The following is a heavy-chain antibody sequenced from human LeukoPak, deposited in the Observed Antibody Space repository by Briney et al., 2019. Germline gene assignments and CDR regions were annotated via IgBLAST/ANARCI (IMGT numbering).Heavy chain of an antibody. D-gene: IGHD3-10*01. Sequence: GGSLRLSCAASGFTFSSYSMNWVRQAPGKGLEWVSYISSSSSTIYYADSVKGRFTISRDNAKNSLYLQMNSLRAEDTAVYYCARGNYGSYWGQGTLVTVSS. J-gene: IGHJ4*02. CDR2: ISSSSSTI. CDR3: ARGNYGSY. CDR1: GFTFSSYS. V-gene: IGHV3-48*04.